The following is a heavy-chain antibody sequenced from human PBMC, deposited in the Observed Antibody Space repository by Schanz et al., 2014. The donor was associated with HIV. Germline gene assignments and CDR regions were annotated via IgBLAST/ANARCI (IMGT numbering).Heavy chain of an antibody. J-gene: IGHJ4*02. CDR1: GGTFSTFA. D-gene: IGHD3-10*01. Sequence: QVQLVQSGAEVKKPGSSVRVSCKASGGTFSTFAITWVRQARGQGLEWMGGFIPGLGTADYAQKFQGRVTMTRNTSISTAYMELSSLRSEDTAVYYCARGVRITMIRGVTGIYYFDFWGQGTLVTVSS. CDR3: ARGVRITMIRGVTGIYYFDF. V-gene: IGHV1-69*06. CDR2: FIPGLGTA.